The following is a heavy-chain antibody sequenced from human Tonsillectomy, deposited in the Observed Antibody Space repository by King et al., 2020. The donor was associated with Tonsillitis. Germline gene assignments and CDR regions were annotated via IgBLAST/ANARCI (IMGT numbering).Heavy chain of an antibody. V-gene: IGHV1-69*01. J-gene: IGHJ6*02. CDR2: IIPIFGTA. Sequence: VQLVQSGAEVKKPGSSVKVSCKASGGTFSSYAISWVRQAPGQGLEWMGGIIPIFGTANYAQKFQGRVTITADESTSTAYMELSSLRSEDTAVYYCARIGGQVGYGGGGGMDVWGQGATVTVSS. CDR1: GGTFSSYA. D-gene: IGHD4-23*01. CDR3: ARIGGQVGYGGGGGMDV.